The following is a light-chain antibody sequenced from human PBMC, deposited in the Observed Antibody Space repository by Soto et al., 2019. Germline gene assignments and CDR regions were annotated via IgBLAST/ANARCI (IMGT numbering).Light chain of an antibody. Sequence: DLQMTQSPSSLSASVGDRVTITCRASQSITTYLNWYQQKPGKAPNLLIYAASSLQTGVPSRFSGSGSGTDFTLTISSLQPDDFATYYCQQSYSTLWTFGQGTTVEFK. J-gene: IGKJ1*01. CDR2: AAS. CDR1: QSITTY. CDR3: QQSYSTLWT. V-gene: IGKV1-39*01.